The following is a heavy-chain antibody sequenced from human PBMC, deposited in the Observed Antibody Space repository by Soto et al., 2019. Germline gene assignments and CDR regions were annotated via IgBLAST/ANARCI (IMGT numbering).Heavy chain of an antibody. CDR2: IYYSGST. CDR1: GGSISSYY. V-gene: IGHV4-59*01. D-gene: IGHD3-10*01. J-gene: IGHJ4*02. Sequence: SETLSLTCTVSGGSISSYYWSWIRQPPGKGLEWIGYIYYSGSTNYNPSLKSRVTISVDTSKNQFSLKLSSVTAADTGVYYCARNTLWFGEWYYFDYWGQGTLVTVSS. CDR3: ARNTLWFGEWYYFDY.